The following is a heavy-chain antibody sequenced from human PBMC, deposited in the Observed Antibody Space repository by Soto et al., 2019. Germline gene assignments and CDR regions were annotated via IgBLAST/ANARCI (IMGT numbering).Heavy chain of an antibody. CDR2: ISYDGSNK. J-gene: IGHJ6*02. D-gene: IGHD4-4*01. CDR1: GFTFSSYG. Sequence: PGGSLRLSCAASGFTFSSYGMHWVRQAPGKGLEWVAVISYDGSNKYYADSVKGRFTISRDNSKNTLYLQMNSLRAEDTAVYYCAKVQYSNYVYYYGMDVWGQGTTVTVSS. CDR3: AKVQYSNYVYYYGMDV. V-gene: IGHV3-30*18.